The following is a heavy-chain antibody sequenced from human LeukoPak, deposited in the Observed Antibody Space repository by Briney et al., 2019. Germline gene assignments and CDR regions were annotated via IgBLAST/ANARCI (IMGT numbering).Heavy chain of an antibody. V-gene: IGHV4-59*01. CDR3: ARKGGHFDY. CDR1: GDSINYYY. Sequence: SETLSLTCTVSGDSINYYYWSWVRQSPGKGLEWIFYVYYNGSAKYNPSLTSRVTISVDMSKNQFSLKVSSVTAADTAIYYCARKGGHFDYWGQGTLVTVSS. J-gene: IGHJ4*02. CDR2: VYYNGSA. D-gene: IGHD2-15*01.